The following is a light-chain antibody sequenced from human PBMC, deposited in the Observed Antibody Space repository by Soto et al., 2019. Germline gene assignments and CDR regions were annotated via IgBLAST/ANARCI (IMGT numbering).Light chain of an antibody. V-gene: IGKV1-6*01. CDR3: LQHFNFSWT. Sequence: AIHMTQSPSSLSASVGDRVTITCRASQGIRNDLGWYQKKPGKAPKLLIFAAFNLQSGVPSRFSGGGSGTDFTLTIRSLQPEDFATYYCLQHFNFSWTFGQGTKVEIK. CDR1: QGIRND. J-gene: IGKJ1*01. CDR2: AAF.